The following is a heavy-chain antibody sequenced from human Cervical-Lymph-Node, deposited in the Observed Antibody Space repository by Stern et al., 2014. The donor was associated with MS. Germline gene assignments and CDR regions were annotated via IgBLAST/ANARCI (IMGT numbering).Heavy chain of an antibody. CDR1: GFTLSNSGMS. D-gene: IGHD3-22*01. V-gene: IGHV2-70*01. Sequence: QITLKESGPALVKPTQTLKLTCTFSGFTLSNSGMSGSRKRQPQGKDREWLEIVDWDDEKYDRKSQKTRIIITNKTSKNQEVLTMTNMDPVDTASYSCARIRSYDSSGFDIWGQGTMVTVSS. J-gene: IGHJ3*02. CDR2: VDWDDEK. CDR3: ARIRSYDSSGFDI.